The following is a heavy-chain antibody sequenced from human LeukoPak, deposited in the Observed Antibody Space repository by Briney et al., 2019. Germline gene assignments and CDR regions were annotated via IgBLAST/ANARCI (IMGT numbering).Heavy chain of an antibody. Sequence: PSETLSLTCTVSGGSISSYYWSWIRQPAGKGLEWIGRIYTSGSTNYNPSLKSRVTMSVDTSKNQFSLKLSSVTAADTAVYYCARVTYYYDSSGYYESYYFDYWGQGTLVTVSS. J-gene: IGHJ4*02. CDR1: GGSISSYY. D-gene: IGHD3-22*01. CDR2: IYTSGST. CDR3: ARVTYYYDSSGYYESYYFDY. V-gene: IGHV4-4*07.